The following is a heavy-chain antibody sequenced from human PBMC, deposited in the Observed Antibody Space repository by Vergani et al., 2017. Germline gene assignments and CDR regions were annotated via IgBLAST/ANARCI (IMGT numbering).Heavy chain of an antibody. CDR1: GFTFVTYT. Sequence: EVQLLESGGGLVKPGGSRRLSCAGAGFTFVTYTMAYVRQAPGKGLEWVATISSGGGDIFYADSVKGRFTISRDNSKNTLFLQMNSLKDEDTAVYYCTTAWSLYYLHGEYFQYWGRGTLVAVSS. CDR2: ISSGGGDI. J-gene: IGHJ1*01. V-gene: IGHV3-23*01. D-gene: IGHD3-10*01. CDR3: TTAWSLYYLHGEYFQY.